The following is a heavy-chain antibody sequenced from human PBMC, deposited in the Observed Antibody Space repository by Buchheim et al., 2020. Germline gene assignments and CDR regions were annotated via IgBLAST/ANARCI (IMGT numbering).Heavy chain of an antibody. CDR1: GFIFNKWW. CDR2: ITEDGSEI. V-gene: IGHV3-7*03. J-gene: IGHJ4*02. CDR3: ARAGDY. Sequence: EVQLVESGGGLVQPGGSLRLSCAASGFIFNKWWVRWFRQAPGKGPEWVADITEDGSEIFYVDSVKGRFTISSDNAQTSLYVQMNNLRIEDTAVYYCARAGDYWGRGTL.